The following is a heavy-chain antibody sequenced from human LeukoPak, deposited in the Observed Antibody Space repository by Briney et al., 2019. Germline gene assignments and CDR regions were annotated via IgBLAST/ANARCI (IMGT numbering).Heavy chain of an antibody. CDR1: GGSFSGYY. D-gene: IGHD1-26*01. CDR2: INHSRST. J-gene: IGHJ4*02. CDR3: ARAWELLYYFDY. V-gene: IGHV4-34*01. Sequence: SETLSLTCAVYGGSFSGYYWSWIRQPPGKGLEWIGEINHSRSTNYNPSLKSRVTISVDTSKNQFSLKLSSVTAADTAVYYCARAWELLYYFDYWGQGTLVTVSS.